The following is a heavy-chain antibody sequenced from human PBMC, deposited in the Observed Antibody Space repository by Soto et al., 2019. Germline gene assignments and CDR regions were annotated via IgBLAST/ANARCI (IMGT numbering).Heavy chain of an antibody. CDR3: ARGTIMTTVKYYYYYYGMDV. Sequence: ASVKVSCKASGGTFSSYAISWVRQAPGQGLEWMGGIIPIFGTANYAQKFQGRVTITADESTSTAYMELSSLRSEDTAVYYCARGTIMTTVKYYYYYYGMDVWGQGTTVTVSS. J-gene: IGHJ6*02. CDR2: IIPIFGTA. CDR1: GGTFSSYA. D-gene: IGHD4-17*01. V-gene: IGHV1-69*13.